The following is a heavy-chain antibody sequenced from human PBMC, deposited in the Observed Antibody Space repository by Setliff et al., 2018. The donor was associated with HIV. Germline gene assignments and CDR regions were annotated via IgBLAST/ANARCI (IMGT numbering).Heavy chain of an antibody. V-gene: IGHV3-66*03. CDR3: ARDGSGAPYYGLDV. D-gene: IGHD6-19*01. J-gene: IGHJ6*02. Sequence: GGSLRLSCAASGFTVNSNYINWVRQAPGKGLEWVSVFYSNGKTYYADSVRGRFTISRDNSQNTVSLQMNSLRVEDTAVYYCARDGSGAPYYGLDVWGQGTTVTVSS. CDR2: FYSNGKT. CDR1: GFTVNSNY.